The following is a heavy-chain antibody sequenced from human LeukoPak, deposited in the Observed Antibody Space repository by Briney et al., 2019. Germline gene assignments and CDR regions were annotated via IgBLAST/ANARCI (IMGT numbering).Heavy chain of an antibody. CDR2: ISYDGSNK. CDR1: GFTFSSYA. D-gene: IGHD5-12*01. Sequence: GGSLRLSCAASGFTFSSYAMHWVRQAPGKGLEWVAVISYDGSNKYYADSVKGRFTISRDNSKNTLYLQMNSLRAEDTAVYYCARDRGRGYSGYGSLPDYWGQGTLDTVSS. V-gene: IGHV3-30-3*01. CDR3: ARDRGRGYSGYGSLPDY. J-gene: IGHJ4*02.